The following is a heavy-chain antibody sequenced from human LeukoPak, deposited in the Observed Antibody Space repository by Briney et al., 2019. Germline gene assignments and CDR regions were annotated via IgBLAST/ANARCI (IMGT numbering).Heavy chain of an antibody. CDR3: ARGGQFDY. J-gene: IGHJ4*02. V-gene: IGHV4-59*01. CDR1: LGSISTYY. CDR2: IYYSGTT. Sequence: SETLSLTCTISLGSISTYYWNWIRQPPGKGLEYIGYIYYSGTTNYNPSLKSRVSMSVDTSKNPFSLKLSSVTAADTAVYYCARGGQFDYWGQGTLVTVSS.